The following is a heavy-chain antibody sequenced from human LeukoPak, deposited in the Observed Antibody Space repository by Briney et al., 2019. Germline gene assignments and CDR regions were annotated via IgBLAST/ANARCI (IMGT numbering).Heavy chain of an antibody. CDR1: GGTFSSFA. CDR3: ARGSSSGWNDAFDI. CDR2: IIPIFGTA. V-gene: IGHV1-69*13. Sequence: SVKVSCKASGGTFSSFAINWVRQAPGQGLEWMGGIIPIFGTANYAQKFQGRVTITADESTSTAYMELRSLRSDDTAVYYCARGSSSGWNDAFDIWGQGTMVTVSS. J-gene: IGHJ3*02. D-gene: IGHD6-19*01.